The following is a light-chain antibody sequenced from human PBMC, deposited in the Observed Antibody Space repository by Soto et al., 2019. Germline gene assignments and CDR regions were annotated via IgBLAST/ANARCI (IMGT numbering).Light chain of an antibody. J-gene: IGLJ3*02. CDR3: AAWDDSLKGV. V-gene: IGLV1-44*01. Sequence: QSVLTQPPSASGTPGQRVTISCSGSSSNIGSNPVNWYQQLPGTAPKLLIYGNNQRPSGVPDRFSGSKSGTSASLAISGLQSEDEADYYCAAWDDSLKGVFGGGTKVTVL. CDR2: GNN. CDR1: SSNIGSNP.